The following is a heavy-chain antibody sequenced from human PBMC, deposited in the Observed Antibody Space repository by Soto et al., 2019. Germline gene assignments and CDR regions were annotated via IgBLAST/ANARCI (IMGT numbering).Heavy chain of an antibody. Sequence: GGSLRLSCAASGFTFSSYWMSWVRQAPGKGLEWVANIKQDGSEKYYVDSVKGRFTISRDNAKNSLYLQMNSLRAEDTAVYYCAREGDIVVVPAALRGYYYYLDVWGKGTPVTVSS. J-gene: IGHJ6*03. CDR1: GFTFSSYW. D-gene: IGHD2-2*01. CDR3: AREGDIVVVPAALRGYYYYLDV. V-gene: IGHV3-7*01. CDR2: IKQDGSEK.